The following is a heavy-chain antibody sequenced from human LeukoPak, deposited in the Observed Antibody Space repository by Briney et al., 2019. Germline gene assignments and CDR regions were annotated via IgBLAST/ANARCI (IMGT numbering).Heavy chain of an antibody. CDR1: GFTFSSYA. CDR3: AKIGIPDMVRGGRDDAFDI. V-gene: IGHV3-23*01. D-gene: IGHD3-10*01. CDR2: ISGSGGST. J-gene: IGHJ3*02. Sequence: PGGSLRLSCAASGFTFSSYAMSWVRQAPGKGLEWVSAISGSGGSTYYADSVKGRFTISRDNSKNTLYLQMNRLRAEDTAVYDCAKIGIPDMVRGGRDDAFDIWGQGTMVTVSS.